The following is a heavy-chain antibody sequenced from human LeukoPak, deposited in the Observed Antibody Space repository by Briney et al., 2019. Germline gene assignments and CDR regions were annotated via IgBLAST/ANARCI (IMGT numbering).Heavy chain of an antibody. J-gene: IGHJ4*02. CDR3: ARGNYDFWSGYYVY. CDR1: GGTFSRFS. Sequence: GASVKVSCKASGGTFSRFSINWLRQAPGQGLEWMGWINPNSGGTNYAQKFQGRVTMTRDTSISTAYMELSRLRSDDTAVYYCARGNYDFWSGYYVYWGQGTLVTVSS. V-gene: IGHV1-2*02. CDR2: INPNSGGT. D-gene: IGHD3-3*01.